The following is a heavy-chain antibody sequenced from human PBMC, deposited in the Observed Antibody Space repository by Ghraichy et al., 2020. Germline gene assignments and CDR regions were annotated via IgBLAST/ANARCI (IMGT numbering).Heavy chain of an antibody. V-gene: IGHV4-59*01. Sequence: SETLSLTCTVSGGSISSYYWSWIRQPPGKGLEWIGYIYYSGSTNYNPSLKSRVTISVDTSKNQFSLKLSSVTAADTAVYYCARINYYDSSGYYNYYFDYWGQGTLVTVSS. CDR2: IYYSGST. CDR1: GGSISSYY. CDR3: ARINYYDSSGYYNYYFDY. D-gene: IGHD3-22*01. J-gene: IGHJ4*02.